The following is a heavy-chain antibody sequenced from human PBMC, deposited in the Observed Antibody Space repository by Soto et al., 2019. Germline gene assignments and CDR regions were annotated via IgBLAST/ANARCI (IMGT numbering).Heavy chain of an antibody. J-gene: IGHJ4*02. D-gene: IGHD6-19*01. CDR3: ARDLAVAGFFDY. CDR2: IWYDGSNK. CDR1: GFTFSSYG. V-gene: IGHV3-33*01. Sequence: QVQLVESGGGVVQPGRSLRLSCAASGFTFSSYGMHWVRQAPGKGLEWVAVIWYDGSNKYYADSVKGRFTISRDNSKNTLYLQMNGLRAEDTAVYYCARDLAVAGFFDYWGQGTLVTVSS.